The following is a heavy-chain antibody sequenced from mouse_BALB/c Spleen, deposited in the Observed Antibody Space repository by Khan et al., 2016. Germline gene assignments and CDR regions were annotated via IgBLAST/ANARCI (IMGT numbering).Heavy chain of an antibody. CDR2: INTNTGEP. D-gene: IGHD1-1*01. CDR1: GYTFTNYG. Sequence: QIQLVQSGPELKKPGETVKISCKASGYTFTNYGMNWVKQAPGKGLKWMGWINTNTGEPTYAEEFKGRFAFSLDTSASTAYLQINNLKNEDTATYCCAEDYYGSNWFAYWGQGTLVTVSA. CDR3: AEDYYGSNWFAY. V-gene: IGHV9-3*02. J-gene: IGHJ3*01.